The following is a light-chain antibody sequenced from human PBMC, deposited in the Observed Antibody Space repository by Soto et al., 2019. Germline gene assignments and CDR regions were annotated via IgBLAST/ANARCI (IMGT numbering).Light chain of an antibody. CDR3: AAWDDTVNGLV. V-gene: IGLV1-47*01. J-gene: IGLJ2*01. CDR1: SANIGSNY. Sequence: QSVLTQSPSASGTPGQRVTISCSGSSANIGSNYVYWYQQFPGTAPRLLIYRADQRPSGVPDRFSGSKSGTSACLAISGLRSEDEAAYYCAAWDDTVNGLVFGGGTKLTVL. CDR2: RAD.